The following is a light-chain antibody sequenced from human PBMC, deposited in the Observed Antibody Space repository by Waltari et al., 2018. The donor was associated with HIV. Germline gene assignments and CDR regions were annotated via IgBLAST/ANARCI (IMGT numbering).Light chain of an antibody. Sequence: SVLTQPPSVSGAPGQRVTVSCTWSSSNIRACYDVHWYPHFPGRAPKLLIYGHSNRASGVPGRFSGSRSGASASLAITGLRAEDEADYYCQSYDSSLSVVFGGGTTLTVL. V-gene: IGLV1-40*03. CDR2: GHS. CDR1: SSNIRACYD. J-gene: IGLJ2*01. CDR3: QSYDSSLSVV.